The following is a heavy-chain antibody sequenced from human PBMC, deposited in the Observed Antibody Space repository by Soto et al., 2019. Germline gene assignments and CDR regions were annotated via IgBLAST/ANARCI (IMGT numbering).Heavy chain of an antibody. CDR2: IWYDGSNK. Sequence: GSLLLACAASGFTFSSYGMHGVRQAPGKGLEWVAVIWYDGSNKYYADSVKGRFTISRDNSKNTLYLQMNSLRAEDTAVYYCANGVLKRYCSGGSCSDAFDIWGQGTMVTVSS. J-gene: IGHJ3*02. CDR1: GFTFSSYG. D-gene: IGHD2-15*01. V-gene: IGHV3-33*06. CDR3: ANGVLKRYCSGGSCSDAFDI.